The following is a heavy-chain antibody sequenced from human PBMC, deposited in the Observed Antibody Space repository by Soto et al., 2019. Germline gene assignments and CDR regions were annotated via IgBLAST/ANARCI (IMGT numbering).Heavy chain of an antibody. V-gene: IGHV3-23*01. CDR3: ARDIHQRAAMVRGVINIKN. Sequence: PGGSLRLSCEASGFTFRNYAMSWVRQAPWEGLKWVSAISSSGGSTYYADSVKGRFTISRDNSKNTLYLQMNSLRAEDTAVYYCARDIHQRAAMVRGVINIKNWVQGT. D-gene: IGHD3-10*01. J-gene: IGHJ4*02. CDR1: GFTFRNYA. CDR2: ISSSGGST.